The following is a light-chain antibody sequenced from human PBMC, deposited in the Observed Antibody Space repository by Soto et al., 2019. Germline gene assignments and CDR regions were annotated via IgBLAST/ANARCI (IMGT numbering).Light chain of an antibody. CDR1: TSDVADDNY. J-gene: IGLJ1*01. CDR3: CSYTNSAYG. CDR2: EDS. V-gene: IGLV2-11*01. Sequence: QSVLTPPPTLSRSPVQSVTISCTGTTSDVADDNYAAWYQQHPAKAPNLRIYEDSKRPSAVPDRCSGSKSGNTASLTISGLQAEDEGDYYCCSYTNSAYGFGTGTKVTV.